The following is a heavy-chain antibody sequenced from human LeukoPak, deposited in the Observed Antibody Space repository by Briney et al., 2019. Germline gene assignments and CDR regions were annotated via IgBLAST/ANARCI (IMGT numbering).Heavy chain of an antibody. Sequence: GGSLRLSCAASGLXFSSFAVHWVRQAPGTGLEYVSAISSNGGGTYYANTVKGRFTISRDNSKNTLYLQMGSLRAEDMAVYYCARSGGWAYGDYDGFIAFDIWGQGTMVTVSS. D-gene: IGHD4-17*01. CDR3: ARSGGWAYGDYDGFIAFDI. CDR2: ISSNGGGT. CDR1: GLXFSSFA. V-gene: IGHV3-64*01. J-gene: IGHJ3*02.